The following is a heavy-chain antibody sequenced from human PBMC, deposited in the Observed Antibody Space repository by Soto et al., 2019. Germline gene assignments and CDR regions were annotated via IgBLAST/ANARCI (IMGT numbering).Heavy chain of an antibody. D-gene: IGHD2-15*01. CDR2: IWYDGSNK. Sequence: QVQLVESGGGVVQPGRSLRLSCAASGFTFSSYGMHWVRQAPGKGLEWVAVIWYDGSNKYYADSVKGRFTISRDNSKKTLYRQMNSLRAEDTAVYYCASVRYCSGGSCYAPADYYYGMDVWGQGTTVTVSS. J-gene: IGHJ6*02. CDR1: GFTFSSYG. V-gene: IGHV3-33*01. CDR3: ASVRYCSGGSCYAPADYYYGMDV.